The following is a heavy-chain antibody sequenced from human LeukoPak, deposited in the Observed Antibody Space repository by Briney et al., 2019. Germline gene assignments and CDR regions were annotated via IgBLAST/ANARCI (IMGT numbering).Heavy chain of an antibody. D-gene: IGHD2-2*01. CDR2: INPHCCGT. CDR3: ERVRLPAAMVYYYMDV. V-gene: IGHV1-2*02. Sequence: GASVKVSCKASGYTFTGYYMHWVRHAPGHGLEWMGWINPHCCGTNYAQKFQGRVTMTRNTSISTAYMELSRLSSDDTDVYDCERVRLPAAMVYYYMDVWGKGTTVTVSS. J-gene: IGHJ6*03. CDR1: GYTFTGYY.